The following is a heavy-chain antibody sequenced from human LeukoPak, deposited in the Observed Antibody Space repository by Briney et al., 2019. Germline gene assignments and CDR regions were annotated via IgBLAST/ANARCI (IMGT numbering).Heavy chain of an antibody. J-gene: IGHJ4*02. V-gene: IGHV1-2*02. CDR3: ARKRPFDY. Sequence: ASVKVSCKASGGTFSSYAISWVRQAPGKGLEWMGGFDPEDGETIYAQKFQGRVTMTRDTSISTAYMELSRLRSDDTAMYFCARKRPFDYWGQGTLVTVSS. CDR1: GGTFSSYA. CDR2: FDPEDGET.